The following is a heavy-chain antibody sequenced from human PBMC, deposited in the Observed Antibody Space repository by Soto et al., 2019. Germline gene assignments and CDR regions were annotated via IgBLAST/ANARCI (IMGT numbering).Heavy chain of an antibody. J-gene: IGHJ5*01. Sequence: EVQLVESGGGLVQPGGSLRLSCAASGFTFSSYSMNWVRQAPGKGLAWVSYISSSRSTIYYADSVKGRFTISRDNAKNSLYLQMNSLRAEATAVYYCARDCPGSSTTCYGNEWFDSWGQGTLVTGSS. CDR3: ARDCPGSSTTCYGNEWFDS. CDR1: GFTFSSYS. CDR2: ISSSRSTI. D-gene: IGHD2-2*01. V-gene: IGHV3-48*01.